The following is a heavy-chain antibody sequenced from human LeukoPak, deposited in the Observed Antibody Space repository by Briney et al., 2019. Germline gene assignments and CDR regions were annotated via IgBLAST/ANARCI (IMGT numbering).Heavy chain of an antibody. Sequence: GGSLRLSCAASGFTFSTYWMSWARQAPGKGLEWVANIKKDGSEKYYVDSVKGRFTISRDNAKNSLYLQMNSLRAEDTAVYYCARGPPNWGFDSWGQGTLVTVSS. D-gene: IGHD7-27*01. J-gene: IGHJ4*02. CDR2: IKKDGSEK. V-gene: IGHV3-7*01. CDR1: GFTFSTYW. CDR3: ARGPPNWGFDS.